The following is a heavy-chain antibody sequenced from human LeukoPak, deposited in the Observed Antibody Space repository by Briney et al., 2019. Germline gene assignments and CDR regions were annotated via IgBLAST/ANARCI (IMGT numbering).Heavy chain of an antibody. CDR2: ISNNGGYT. J-gene: IGHJ4*02. Sequence: GGSLRLSCAAPGFTFSSSAMSWVRQAPGKGLEWVSAISNNGGYTYYADSVQGRFTISRDNSKSTLCLQMNSLRAEDTAVYFCAARKVRGVWFYLDYWGQGTLVTVSS. V-gene: IGHV3-23*01. CDR3: AARKVRGVWFYLDY. CDR1: GFTFSSSA. D-gene: IGHD3-10*01.